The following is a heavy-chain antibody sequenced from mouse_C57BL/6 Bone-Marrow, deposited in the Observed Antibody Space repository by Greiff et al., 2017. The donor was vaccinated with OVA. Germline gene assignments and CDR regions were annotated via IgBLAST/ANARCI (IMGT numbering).Heavy chain of an antibody. D-gene: IGHD4-1*01. J-gene: IGHJ4*01. CDR3: ARLTVFYAMDY. Sequence: EVQLQQSGTVLARPGASVKMSCKTSGYTFTSYWMHWVKQRPGQGLEWIGAIYPGNSDTSYNQKFKGKAKLTAVTSASTAYMELSSRTNEDSAVYYCARLTVFYAMDYCGRGTSVTVTS. CDR1: GYTFTSYW. CDR2: IYPGNSDT. V-gene: IGHV1-5*01.